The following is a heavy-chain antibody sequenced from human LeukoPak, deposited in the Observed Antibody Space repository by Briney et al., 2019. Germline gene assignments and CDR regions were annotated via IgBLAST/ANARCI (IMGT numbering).Heavy chain of an antibody. CDR2: IYSGGST. CDR3: ANVGLYYYYYYMDV. D-gene: IGHD3-10*01. Sequence: GGSLGLSCAASGFTVSSNYMSWVRQAPGKGLEWVSVIYSGGSTYYADSVKGRFTISRDNSKNTLYLQMNSLRAEDTAVYYCANVGLYYYYYYMDVWGKGTTVTVSS. J-gene: IGHJ6*03. CDR1: GFTVSSNY. V-gene: IGHV3-53*05.